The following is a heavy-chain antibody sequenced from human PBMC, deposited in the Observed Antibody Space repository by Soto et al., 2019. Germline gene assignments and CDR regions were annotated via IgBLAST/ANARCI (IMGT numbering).Heavy chain of an antibody. Sequence: QVQLVQSGAEVKKPGSSVKVSCKASGGTFSSYAISWVRQAPGQGLEWMGGIIPIFGTANYAQKFPGRVTITADDSTSAAYMELSSLRSEDTAVYYCARHVPAAGYYYGMDVWGQGTTVTVSS. CDR2: IIPIFGTA. D-gene: IGHD2-2*01. CDR3: ARHVPAAGYYYGMDV. V-gene: IGHV1-69*12. CDR1: GGTFSSYA. J-gene: IGHJ6*02.